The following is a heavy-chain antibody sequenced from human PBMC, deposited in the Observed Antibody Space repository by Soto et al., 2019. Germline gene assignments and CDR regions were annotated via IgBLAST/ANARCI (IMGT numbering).Heavy chain of an antibody. Sequence: ASVKVSSKASCYTCTMFGISWVRGDPGQWLEWMGWISAYNGNTNYAQNYQGRVTMNTDTSTSTAYMERKSLKSDETAVDYCARGGTQIEYWG. CDR1: CYTCTMFG. J-gene: IGHJ4*01. CDR2: ISAYNGNT. D-gene: IGHD3-16*01. CDR3: ARGGTQIEY. V-gene: IGHV1-18*04.